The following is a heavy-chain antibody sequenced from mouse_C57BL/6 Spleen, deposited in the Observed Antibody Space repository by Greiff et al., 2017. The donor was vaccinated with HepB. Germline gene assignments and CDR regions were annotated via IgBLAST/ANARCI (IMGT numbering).Heavy chain of an antibody. V-gene: IGHV1-69*01. CDR3: ARASVVEGDWYFDV. CDR1: GYTFTSYW. CDR2: IDPSDSYT. D-gene: IGHD1-1*01. J-gene: IGHJ1*03. Sequence: QVQLQQPGAELVMPGASVKLSCKASGYTFTSYWMHWVKQRPGQGLEWIGEIDPSDSYTNYNQKFKGKSTLTVDKSSRTADMQLSSLTSEDSAVYYCARASVVEGDWYFDVWGTGTTVTVSS.